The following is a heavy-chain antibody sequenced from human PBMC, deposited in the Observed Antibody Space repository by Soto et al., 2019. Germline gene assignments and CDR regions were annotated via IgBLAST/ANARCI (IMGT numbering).Heavy chain of an antibody. Sequence: ASVKVSCKASGYTFTSYAMHWVRQAPGQRLEWMGWINAGNGNTKYSQKFQGRVTITRDTSASTAYMELSSLRSEDTAVYYCAGGSYYYDSSGYYDGFDPWGQGTLVTVSS. D-gene: IGHD3-22*01. V-gene: IGHV1-3*01. J-gene: IGHJ5*02. CDR3: AGGSYYYDSSGYYDGFDP. CDR2: INAGNGNT. CDR1: GYTFTSYA.